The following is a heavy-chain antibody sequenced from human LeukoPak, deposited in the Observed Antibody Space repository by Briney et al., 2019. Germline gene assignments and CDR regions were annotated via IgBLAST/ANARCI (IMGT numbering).Heavy chain of an antibody. CDR1: GYTFTSYG. CDR2: ISAYNGNT. Sequence: GASVKVSCKASGYTFTSYGISWVRQAPGQGLEWMGWISAYNGNTNYAQKLQGRVTMTTDTSTSTAYMELRSLRSDDTAVYYCARDSGSYYYDSSGYPTFDYWGQGTLVTVSS. V-gene: IGHV1-18*01. D-gene: IGHD3-22*01. J-gene: IGHJ4*02. CDR3: ARDSGSYYYDSSGYPTFDY.